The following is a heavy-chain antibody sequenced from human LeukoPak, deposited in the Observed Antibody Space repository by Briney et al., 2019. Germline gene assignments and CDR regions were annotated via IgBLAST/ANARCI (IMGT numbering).Heavy chain of an antibody. Sequence: PGGSLRLSCAASGFTFSSYAMSWVRQAPGKGLEWVSGISGNGGSTYYAASVKGRFTISRDNSKNTLYLQMNSLRAEDTAVYYCARDSYQHYYDSSGARMDVWGKGTTVTVSS. CDR2: ISGNGGST. J-gene: IGHJ6*04. CDR3: ARDSYQHYYDSSGARMDV. CDR1: GFTFSSYA. D-gene: IGHD3-22*01. V-gene: IGHV3-23*01.